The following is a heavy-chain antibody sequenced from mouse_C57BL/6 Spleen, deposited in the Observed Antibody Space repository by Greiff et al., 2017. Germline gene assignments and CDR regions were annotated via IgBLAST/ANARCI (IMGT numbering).Heavy chain of an antibody. CDR1: GYTFPSYW. J-gene: IGHJ3*01. Sequence: QVQLQQPGTELVKPGASVKLSCKASGYTFPSYWMHWVKQRPGQGLEWIGNINPSNGGTNYNEKFKSKATLTVDKSSSTAYMQLSSLTSEDSAVYDCARWGGNYGGFAYWGKGALVTVYA. CDR2: INPSNGGT. V-gene: IGHV1-53*01. D-gene: IGHD2-1*01. CDR3: ARWGGNYGGFAY.